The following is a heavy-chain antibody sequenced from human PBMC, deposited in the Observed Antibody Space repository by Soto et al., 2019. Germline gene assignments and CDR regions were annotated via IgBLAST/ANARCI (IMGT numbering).Heavy chain of an antibody. Sequence: GGSLRLSCAASGFTVSSNYMSWVRQAPGKGLEWVSVIYSGGSTYYADSVKGRFTISRDNSKNTLYLQRNSLRAEDTAVYYCAREAKGSYFDYWGQGTLVTVSS. CDR3: AREAKGSYFDY. V-gene: IGHV3-53*01. J-gene: IGHJ4*02. D-gene: IGHD1-26*01. CDR1: GFTVSSNY. CDR2: IYSGGST.